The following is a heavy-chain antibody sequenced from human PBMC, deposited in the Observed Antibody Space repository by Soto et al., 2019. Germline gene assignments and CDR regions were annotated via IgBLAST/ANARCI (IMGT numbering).Heavy chain of an antibody. D-gene: IGHD5-12*01. Sequence: GGSLRLSCAASGFTVSSNYMSWVRQAPGKGLVWVSVIYSGGSTYYADSVKGRFTISRDNSKNTLYLQMSSLRAEDTAVYYGARDRDGYNYFDYWGQGTLVTVSS. J-gene: IGHJ4*02. CDR1: GFTVSSNY. CDR2: IYSGGST. V-gene: IGHV3-53*01. CDR3: ARDRDGYNYFDY.